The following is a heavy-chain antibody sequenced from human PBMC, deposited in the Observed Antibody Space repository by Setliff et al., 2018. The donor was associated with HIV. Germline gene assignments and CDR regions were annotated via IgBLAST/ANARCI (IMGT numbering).Heavy chain of an antibody. CDR1: GYTFTNYG. J-gene: IGHJ4*02. Sequence: ASVKVSCKASGYTFTNYGITWVRQAHGQGLEWMGWISAYSGNTNYAQKLLGRVTMTTDTYTSTAYMERRSLRSDDTDVYYCARGYCTNGFCQSFDYWGQGTLVTVSS. CDR2: ISAYSGNT. CDR3: ARGYCTNGFCQSFDY. V-gene: IGHV1-18*01. D-gene: IGHD2-8*01.